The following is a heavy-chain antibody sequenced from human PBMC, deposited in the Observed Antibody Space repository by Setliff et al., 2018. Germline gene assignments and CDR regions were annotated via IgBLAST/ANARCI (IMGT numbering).Heavy chain of an antibody. Sequence: GGSLSLSCAGSGFSFGIFWMSWIREAPGQGLEWISYISSDGITIHYADSVKGRFTVTRDNAKNSLYLQMDSLKVEDTAVYYCGSLTDGQHWGQGALVTGSS. J-gene: IGHJ1*01. V-gene: IGHV3-11*04. D-gene: IGHD3-9*01. CDR1: GFSFGIFW. CDR3: GSLTDGQH. CDR2: ISSDGITI.